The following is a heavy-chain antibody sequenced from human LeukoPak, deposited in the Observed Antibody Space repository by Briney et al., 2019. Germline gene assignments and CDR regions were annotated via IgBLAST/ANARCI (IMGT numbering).Heavy chain of an antibody. CDR2: MGGGGIGR. Sequence: PGGSLRLSCAASGFTFMNYAMSWGRQAPGKGLEWVSGMGGGGIGRDYADSVKGRFTISRDNFKNTLYLQMNSLRAEDTAVYYCAKDSRGYNRPIDYWGQGTLVTVSS. J-gene: IGHJ4*02. D-gene: IGHD3-22*01. CDR1: GFTFMNYA. CDR3: AKDSRGYNRPIDY. V-gene: IGHV3-23*01.